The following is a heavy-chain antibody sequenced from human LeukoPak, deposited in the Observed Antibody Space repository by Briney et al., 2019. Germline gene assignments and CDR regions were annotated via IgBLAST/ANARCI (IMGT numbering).Heavy chain of an antibody. CDR1: GFTFSSYA. CDR2: ISGSGGST. Sequence: GGSLRLSCAASGFTFSSYAMSWVRQASGKGLEWVSAISGSGGSTYYADSVKGRFTISRDNSKNTLYLQMNSLRAEDTAVYYCAKRRGLELTYYYHMDVWGKGTTVTVSS. D-gene: IGHD1-7*01. J-gene: IGHJ6*03. CDR3: AKRRGLELTYYYHMDV. V-gene: IGHV3-23*01.